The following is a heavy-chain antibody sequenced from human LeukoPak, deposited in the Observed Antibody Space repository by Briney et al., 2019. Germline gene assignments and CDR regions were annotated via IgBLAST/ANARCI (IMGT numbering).Heavy chain of an antibody. CDR2: IYNRGST. CDR1: GGSISSYY. CDR3: ARVDDRNYYYYFDY. Sequence: SETLSLTCTVSGGSISSYYWNWIRQPAGKGLEWIGRIYNRGSTNYNPSLKSRVTMSVDTSKNQFSLKLTSVTAADTAVYYRARVDDRNYYYYFDYWGQGTLVTVSS. J-gene: IGHJ4*02. V-gene: IGHV4-4*07. D-gene: IGHD3-22*01.